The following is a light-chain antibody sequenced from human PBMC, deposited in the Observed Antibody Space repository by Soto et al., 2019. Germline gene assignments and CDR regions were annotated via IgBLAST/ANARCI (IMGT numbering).Light chain of an antibody. V-gene: IGKV1-5*03. CDR3: QQYKSYFS. J-gene: IGKJ2*01. Sequence: DLQMTQSPSTLSASVGDRVTIICRASQSIDSWLAWYQQKPGKAPKLLMYRASSLESGVPSRFSGSGSGTEFTLTISSLQPDDFATYYCQQYKSYFSFGQGTKLEIK. CDR1: QSIDSW. CDR2: RAS.